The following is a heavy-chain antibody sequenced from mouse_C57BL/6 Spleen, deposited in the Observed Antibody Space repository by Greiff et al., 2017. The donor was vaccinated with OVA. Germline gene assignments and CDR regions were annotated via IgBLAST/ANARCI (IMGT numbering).Heavy chain of an antibody. CDR3: AREGLYGSSYGFDY. J-gene: IGHJ2*01. V-gene: IGHV1-55*01. D-gene: IGHD1-1*01. Sequence: QVQLQQPGAELVKPGASVKMSCKASGYTFTSYWITWVKQRPGQGLEWIGDIYPGSGSTNYNEKFKSKATLTVDTSSSTAYMQLSSRTSEDAAVYYCAREGLYGSSYGFDYWGQGTTLTVSS. CDR2: IYPGSGST. CDR1: GYTFTSYW.